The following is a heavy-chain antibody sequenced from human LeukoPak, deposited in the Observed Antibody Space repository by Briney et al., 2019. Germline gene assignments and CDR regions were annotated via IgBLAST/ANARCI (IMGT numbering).Heavy chain of an antibody. CDR2: IYPGDSDT. D-gene: IGHD3-22*01. CDR1: GYRFSNYW. V-gene: IGHV5-51*01. J-gene: IGHJ3*02. Sequence: PGESLKISCKGSGYRFSNYWIAWVRQMPGKGLEWMGLIYPGDSDTKYNPSFQGQVTISADKSISTVYLQLSSLRASDSAMYYCARQPNYFDTRGYLSHAFDIWGQGTMVTVS. CDR3: ARQPNYFDTRGYLSHAFDI.